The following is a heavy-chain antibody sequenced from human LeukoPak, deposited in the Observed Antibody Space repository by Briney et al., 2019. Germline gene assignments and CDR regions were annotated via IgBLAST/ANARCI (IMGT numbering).Heavy chain of an antibody. CDR3: AGTCGVPVAADTRRRDYYYMDV. CDR2: IIPIFGTA. J-gene: IGHJ6*03. CDR1: GGTFSSYA. D-gene: IGHD6-19*01. V-gene: IGHV1-69*05. Sequence: ASVKVSCKASGGTFSSYAISWVRQAPGQGLEWMGGIIPIFGTANYAQKIQGRVTITTDESPSTAYMELSSLRSEDTAVYYCAGTCGVPVAADTRRRDYYYMDVWGKGTTVTVSS.